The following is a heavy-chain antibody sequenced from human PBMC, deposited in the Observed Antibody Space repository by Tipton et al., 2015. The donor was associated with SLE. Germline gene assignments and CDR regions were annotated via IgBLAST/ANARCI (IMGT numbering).Heavy chain of an antibody. V-gene: IGHV3-30*04. Sequence: SLRLSCAASGFTFSSYAMHWVRQAPGKGLEWVAVISYDGSNKYYADSVKGRFTISRDNSKNTLYLQMNSLRAEDTAVYYCARDFTPGYYYDSSGYSGDDAFDIWGQGTMVTVSS. D-gene: IGHD3-22*01. CDR3: ARDFTPGYYYDSSGYSGDDAFDI. CDR2: ISYDGSNK. CDR1: GFTFSSYA. J-gene: IGHJ3*02.